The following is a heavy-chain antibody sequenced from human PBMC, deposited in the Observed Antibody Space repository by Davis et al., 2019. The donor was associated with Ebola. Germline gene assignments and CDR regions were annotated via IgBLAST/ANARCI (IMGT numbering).Heavy chain of an antibody. Sequence: GESLKISCAASEFIFSSYWMSWVRQAPGKGLEWVANIKEDGSEKYYLDSVKGRFTISRDNAKNSLYLQMNSLRAEDTAVYYCARSSGWYNWYFDLWGRGTLVTVSS. CDR2: IKEDGSEK. D-gene: IGHD6-19*01. J-gene: IGHJ2*01. CDR3: ARSSGWYNWYFDL. V-gene: IGHV3-7*01. CDR1: EFIFSSYW.